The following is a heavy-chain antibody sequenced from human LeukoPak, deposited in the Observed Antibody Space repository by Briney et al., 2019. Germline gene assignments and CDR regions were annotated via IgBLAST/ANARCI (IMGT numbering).Heavy chain of an antibody. V-gene: IGHV3-53*01. J-gene: IGHJ4*02. CDR1: GFTFSSYS. Sequence: GGSLTLSCAASGFTFSSYSMNWLRQAPAKGPEGVSGICSDGRTHHAASVKGRFTISRANSKNTLYLEMNSLRVEDTALYYCAKDILGWTFDYWGPGTLVTVSP. CDR3: AKDILGWTFDY. CDR2: ICSDGRT. D-gene: IGHD2-15*01.